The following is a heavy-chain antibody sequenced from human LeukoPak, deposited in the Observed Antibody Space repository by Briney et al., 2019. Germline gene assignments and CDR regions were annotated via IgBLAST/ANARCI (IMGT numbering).Heavy chain of an antibody. CDR3: ARCDSSGYQAFDI. Sequence: GESLKISCKGSGYSFTSYWIGWVRQMPGKGLGWVGNIYPGDSDTRYSPPFQGQVTISADKAISTAYLQWSSLKASDTAMYYCARCDSSGYQAFDIWGQGTMVTVSS. V-gene: IGHV5-51*01. D-gene: IGHD3-22*01. CDR1: GYSFTSYW. CDR2: IYPGDSDT. J-gene: IGHJ3*02.